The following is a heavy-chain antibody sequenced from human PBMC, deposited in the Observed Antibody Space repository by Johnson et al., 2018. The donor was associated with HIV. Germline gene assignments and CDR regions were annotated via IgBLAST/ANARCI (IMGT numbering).Heavy chain of an antibody. V-gene: IGHV3-30-3*01. CDR1: GFTFSSYA. CDR3: AREDYTDAFDI. J-gene: IGHJ3*02. CDR2: ISYDGSNK. Sequence: QVQLVESGGGVVQPGRSLRLSCAASGFTFSSYAMHWVRQAPGKGLEWVAVISYDGSNKYYADSVKGRFTISRDNSKNTLYLQMNSLRAEDTAGYYCAREDYTDAFDIWGQGTMVTVSS. D-gene: IGHD4-11*01.